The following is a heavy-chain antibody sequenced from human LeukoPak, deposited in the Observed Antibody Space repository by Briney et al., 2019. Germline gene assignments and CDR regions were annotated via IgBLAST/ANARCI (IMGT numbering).Heavy chain of an antibody. CDR3: ARGFYAIVDVDY. Sequence: GGSLRLSCAVSGFTFSNYWMHWVRQAPGKGLVWVSRINSNGSSTTYADFVKGRFTVSRDNAKNSLYLQMNSLRAEDTAVYYCARGFYAIVDVDYWGQGTLVTVSS. V-gene: IGHV3-74*01. D-gene: IGHD2/OR15-2a*01. CDR1: GFTFSNYW. CDR2: INSNGSST. J-gene: IGHJ4*02.